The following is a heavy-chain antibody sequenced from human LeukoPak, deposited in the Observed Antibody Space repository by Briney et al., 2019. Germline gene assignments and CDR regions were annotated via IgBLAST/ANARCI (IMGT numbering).Heavy chain of an antibody. D-gene: IGHD2-15*01. CDR1: GFTFNNYA. Sequence: GGSLRLSCAASGFTFNNYAMTWVRQAPGKGLEWVSTIIGSGGSTDYADSVKGRFTISRDNSKDTLFLQKDSLRVEDTAVYYCATFCSGGDCYSFAPWGQGTLVTVSS. CDR3: ATFCSGGDCYSFAP. J-gene: IGHJ5*02. CDR2: IIGSGGST. V-gene: IGHV3-23*01.